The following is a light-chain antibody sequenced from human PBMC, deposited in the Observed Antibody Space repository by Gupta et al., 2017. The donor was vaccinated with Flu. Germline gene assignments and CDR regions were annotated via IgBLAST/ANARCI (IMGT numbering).Light chain of an antibody. CDR3: QSADSSGTVSLV. V-gene: IGLV3-25*02. Sequence: SYELTQPPSVSVSPGQTARITCSGDALPKQYAYWYQQKPGQAPVLVIYKDSERPSGIPERFSGSSSGTTVTLTISGVQAEDEADYYCQSADSSGTVSLVFGGGTKLTVL. J-gene: IGLJ2*01. CDR2: KDS. CDR1: ALPKQY.